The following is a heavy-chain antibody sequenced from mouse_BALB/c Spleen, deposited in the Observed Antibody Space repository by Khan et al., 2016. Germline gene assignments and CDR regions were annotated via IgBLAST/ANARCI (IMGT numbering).Heavy chain of an antibody. Sequence: EVQLQESGPGLVKPSQSLSLTCTVTGYSITSDYAWNWIRQFPGNQLEWTGYIRYSGSTTYNPSLKSRISITRDTSKNQFFLQLYSVTTEDTATYYCTRSPTATRYFDVWGAGTTITVSS. CDR2: IRYSGST. J-gene: IGHJ1*01. CDR1: GYSITSDYA. CDR3: TRSPTATRYFDV. D-gene: IGHD1-2*01. V-gene: IGHV3-2*02.